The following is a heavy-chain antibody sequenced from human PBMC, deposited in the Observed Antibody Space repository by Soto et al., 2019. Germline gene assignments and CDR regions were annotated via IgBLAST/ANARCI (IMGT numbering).Heavy chain of an antibody. D-gene: IGHD3-10*01. CDR3: ARGLLWFGELYYYYGMDV. CDR1: GGSFSGYY. CDR2: INHSGST. J-gene: IGHJ6*02. Sequence: SETLSLTCAVYGGSFSGYYWSWIRQPPGKGLEWIGEINHSGSTNYNPSLKSRVTISVDTSKNQFSLKLSSVTAADTAVYYCARGLLWFGELYYYYGMDVWGQGTTVTVSS. V-gene: IGHV4-34*01.